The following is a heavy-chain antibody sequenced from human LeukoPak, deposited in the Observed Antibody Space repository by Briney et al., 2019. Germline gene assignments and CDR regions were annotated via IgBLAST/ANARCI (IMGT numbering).Heavy chain of an antibody. CDR3: ERATSEYYYGYYFDY. CDR1: GGSISSYY. V-gene: IGHV4-59*01. J-gene: IGHJ4*02. CDR2: IYYSGST. Sequence: SETLSLTCTVSGGSISSYYWSWIRQPPGKGLEWIGYIYYSGSTNYNPSLKSRVTISVDTSKNQFSLKLSSVTAADTAVYYCERATSEYYYGYYFDYWGQGTLVTASS. D-gene: IGHD3-10*01.